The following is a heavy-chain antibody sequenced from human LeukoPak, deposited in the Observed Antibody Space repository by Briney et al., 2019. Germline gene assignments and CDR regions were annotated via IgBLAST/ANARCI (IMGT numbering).Heavy chain of an antibody. Sequence: SETLSLTCTVSGYSISSGYYWGWIRQPPGKGLEWIGTIYHSGGTYYNPSLKSRVTISVHMSKNQFSLKLSSVTAADTAVYYCARARLSSSSTPSLYYYYMDVWGKGTTVTVSS. V-gene: IGHV4-38-2*02. CDR3: ARARLSSSSTPSLYYYYMDV. CDR2: IYHSGGT. CDR1: GYSISSGYY. D-gene: IGHD6-6*01. J-gene: IGHJ6*03.